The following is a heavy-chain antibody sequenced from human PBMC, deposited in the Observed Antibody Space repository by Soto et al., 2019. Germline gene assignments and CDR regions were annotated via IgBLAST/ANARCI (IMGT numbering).Heavy chain of an antibody. V-gene: IGHV4-39*01. CDR3: ARGDGSGYQFFDY. D-gene: IGHD3-22*01. CDR2: IYYSGST. CDR1: GGSISSSSYY. Sequence: SETLSLTCTVSGGSISSSSYYWGWIRQPPGKGLEWIGSIYYSGSTYYHPTLESRVTISVDTSKNQFSLDLKSVTAADTAVYYCARGDGSGYQFFDYWGQGTPVTVSS. J-gene: IGHJ4*02.